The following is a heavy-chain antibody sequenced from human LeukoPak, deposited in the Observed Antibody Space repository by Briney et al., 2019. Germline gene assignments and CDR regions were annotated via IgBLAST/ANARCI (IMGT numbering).Heavy chain of an antibody. CDR1: GGSISSYY. D-gene: IGHD1-26*01. Sequence: SETLSLTCTVSGGSISSYYWSWIRQPSGKGLEWIGYIHYSGSTNYNPSLKSRVTISVDTSKNQFSLKLSSVTAADTAVYYCARGVSGSYYDYYYNMDVGGKGPTVTVSS. V-gene: IGHV4-59*01. J-gene: IGHJ6*03. CDR2: IHYSGST. CDR3: ARGVSGSYYDYYYNMDV.